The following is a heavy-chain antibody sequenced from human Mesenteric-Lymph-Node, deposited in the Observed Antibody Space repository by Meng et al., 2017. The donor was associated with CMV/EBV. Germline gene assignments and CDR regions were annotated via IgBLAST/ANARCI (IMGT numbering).Heavy chain of an antibody. J-gene: IGHJ4*02. CDR2: INHSGST. V-gene: IGHV4-34*01. D-gene: IGHD4-23*01. CDR1: GGSFSGYY. CDR3: ARHQRWLKSEGGFNY. Sequence: VHLRQVGAGLLKPSETLSLTRPVYGGSFSGYYWSWIRQPPGKGLEWIGEINHSGSTNYNPSLKSRVTISVDTSKNQFSLKLSSVTAADTAVYYCARHQRWLKSEGGFNYWGQGTLVTVSS.